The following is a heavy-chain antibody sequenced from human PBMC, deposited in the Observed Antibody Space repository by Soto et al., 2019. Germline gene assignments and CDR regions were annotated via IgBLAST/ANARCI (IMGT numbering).Heavy chain of an antibody. CDR3: ARDGHVDTAMVDYYYGMDV. CDR1: GFTFSSYA. J-gene: IGHJ6*02. Sequence: QVQLVESGGGVVQPGRSLRLSCAASGFTFSSYAMHWVRQAPGKGLEWVAVISYDGSNKYYADSVKGRFTISRDNSKNTLYLQMNSLRAEDTAVYYCARDGHVDTAMVDYYYGMDVWGQGTTVTVSS. V-gene: IGHV3-30-3*01. CDR2: ISYDGSNK. D-gene: IGHD5-18*01.